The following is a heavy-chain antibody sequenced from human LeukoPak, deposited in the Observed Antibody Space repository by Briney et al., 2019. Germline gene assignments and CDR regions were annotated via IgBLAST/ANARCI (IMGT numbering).Heavy chain of an antibody. CDR2: ISYDGSNK. Sequence: GGSLRLSCAASGFTFSSYGMHWARQAPGKGLEWVAVISYDGSNKYYADSVKGRFTISRDNSKNTLYLQMNSLRAEDTAVYYCAKDLVLRYFDWAFDYWGQGTLVTVSS. D-gene: IGHD3-9*01. J-gene: IGHJ4*02. V-gene: IGHV3-30*18. CDR3: AKDLVLRYFDWAFDY. CDR1: GFTFSSYG.